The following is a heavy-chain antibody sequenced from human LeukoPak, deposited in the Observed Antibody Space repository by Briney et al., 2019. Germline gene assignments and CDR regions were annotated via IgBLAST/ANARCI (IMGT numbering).Heavy chain of an antibody. V-gene: IGHV1-2*02. CDR2: TNPNGGGT. Sequence: ASVKVSCKASGYTFTGYYMHWVRQAPGQGLEWMGWTNPNGGGTNYAQKFQGRVTMTRDTSISTAYMELSRLRSDDTAVYYCARVRSGYSSSFIGFDPWGQGTLVTVSS. CDR1: GYTFTGYY. CDR3: ARVRSGYSSSFIGFDP. J-gene: IGHJ5*02. D-gene: IGHD6-13*01.